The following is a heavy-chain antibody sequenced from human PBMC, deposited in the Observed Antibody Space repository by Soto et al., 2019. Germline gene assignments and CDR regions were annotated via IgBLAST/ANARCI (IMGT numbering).Heavy chain of an antibody. Sequence: LSLTCTVSGGSISSGDYYWSWIRQPPGKGLEWIGYIYYSGSTYYNPSLKSRVTISVDTSKDQFSLKLSSVTAADTAVYYCARDNILGILYGGMDVWGQGTTVTVSS. D-gene: IGHD3-3*01. CDR2: IYYSGST. CDR1: GGSISSGDYY. V-gene: IGHV4-30-4*01. J-gene: IGHJ6*02. CDR3: ARDNILGILYGGMDV.